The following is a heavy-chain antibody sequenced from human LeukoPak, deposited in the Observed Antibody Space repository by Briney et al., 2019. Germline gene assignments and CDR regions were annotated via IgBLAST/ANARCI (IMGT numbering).Heavy chain of an antibody. CDR1: GFTFSNAW. CDR2: IYYSGST. V-gene: IGHV4-59*01. J-gene: IGHJ4*02. D-gene: IGHD6-13*01. CDR3: ARTAAAGHFDY. Sequence: GSLRLSCAASGFTFSNAWMSWVRQAPGKGLEWIGYIYYSGSTNYNPSLKSRVTISVDTSKNQFSLKLSSVTAADTAVYYCARTAAAGHFDYRGQGTLVTVSS.